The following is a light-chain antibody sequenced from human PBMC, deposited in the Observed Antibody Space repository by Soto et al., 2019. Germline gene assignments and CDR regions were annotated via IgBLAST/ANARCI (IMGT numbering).Light chain of an antibody. V-gene: IGLV4-69*01. CDR3: QTWGTGIEV. CDR1: SGHSSYT. CDR2: LNSDGSH. Sequence: QLVLTQSPSASASLGASVKLTCTLSSGHSSYTIAWHQQQPEKGPRYLMTLNSDGSHSKGDEIPDRFSGSSSGAERYLSISSLQSEDEADYYCQTWGTGIEVFGGGTKVTVL. J-gene: IGLJ3*02.